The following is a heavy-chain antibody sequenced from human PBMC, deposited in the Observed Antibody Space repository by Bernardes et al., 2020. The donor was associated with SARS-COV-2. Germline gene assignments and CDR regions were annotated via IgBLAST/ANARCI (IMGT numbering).Heavy chain of an antibody. CDR2: INPSGGST. V-gene: IGHV1-46*03. D-gene: IGHD3-10*01. Sequence: ASVKVSCKASGYTFTNYYIHWVRQAPGQGLEWMGIINPSGGSTNYAQKFQGRLTMTRDTSTSTVYMDLSSLRSEDTAVYFCARGVWFGGSVSTDAFDFWGQGTMVTVSS. CDR3: ARGVWFGGSVSTDAFDF. J-gene: IGHJ3*01. CDR1: GYTFTNYY.